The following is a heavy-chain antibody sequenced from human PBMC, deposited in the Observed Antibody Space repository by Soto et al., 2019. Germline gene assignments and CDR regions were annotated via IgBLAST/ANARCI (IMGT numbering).Heavy chain of an antibody. V-gene: IGHV1-69*13. Sequence: GASVKVSCKASGGTFSSYAISWVRQAPGQGLEWMGGIIPIFGTANYAQKFQGRVAITADESTSTAYMELSSLRSEDTAVYYCARMGEVNTIFGVAPFDYWGQGTLVTVSS. J-gene: IGHJ4*02. D-gene: IGHD3-3*01. CDR3: ARMGEVNTIFGVAPFDY. CDR2: IIPIFGTA. CDR1: GGTFSSYA.